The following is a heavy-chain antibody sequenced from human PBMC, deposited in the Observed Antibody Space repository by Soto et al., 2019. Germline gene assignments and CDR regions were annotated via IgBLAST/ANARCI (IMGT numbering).Heavy chain of an antibody. CDR2: VSGSGGNR. Sequence: EVQLLESGGSLVQPGGSLRVSCAASGFTFTTYAMTWVRQAPGKGLEWVSTVSGSGGNRHYADSVKGRFTNSKDNSKNRLYLQMNSLRAEDTAVYYCANQDYGDVDHWGQGTLVTVSS. V-gene: IGHV3-23*01. CDR1: GFTFTTYA. J-gene: IGHJ4*02. CDR3: ANQDYGDVDH. D-gene: IGHD4-17*01.